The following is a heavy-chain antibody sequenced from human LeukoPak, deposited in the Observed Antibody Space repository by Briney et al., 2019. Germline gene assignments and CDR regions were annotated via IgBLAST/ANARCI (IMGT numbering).Heavy chain of an antibody. D-gene: IGHD6-19*01. CDR3: ARLYSSGSKEDY. J-gene: IGHJ4*02. CDR1: GGTLSRYA. Sequence: ASVKVSCKASGGTLSRYAISWVRQAPGQGLEWMGGILPIFGTANYAQKFQGRVTITADESTSTAYMELSSLRPEDTAVYYCARLYSSGSKEDYWGQGTLVTVSS. CDR2: ILPIFGTA. V-gene: IGHV1-69*13.